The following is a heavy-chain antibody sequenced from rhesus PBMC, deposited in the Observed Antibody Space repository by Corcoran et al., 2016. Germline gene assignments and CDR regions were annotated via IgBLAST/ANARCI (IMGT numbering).Heavy chain of an antibody. J-gene: IGHJ2*01. V-gene: IGHV4S11*01. CDR1: GDSISSNY. CDR3: ARGGTTVATIDWYFHL. D-gene: IGHD4-29*01. Sequence: QVQLQESGPGLVKPSETLSLTCAVSGDSISSNYWSWSRQAPGKGLEWIGYIYGSGTPSYNPSLKSRLTLSVATSKNQLSLKLNSVTAADTAVYYCARGGTTVATIDWYFHLWGPGTPITVSS. CDR2: IYGSGTP.